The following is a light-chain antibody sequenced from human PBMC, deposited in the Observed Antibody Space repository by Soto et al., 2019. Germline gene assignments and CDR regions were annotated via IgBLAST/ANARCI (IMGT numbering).Light chain of an antibody. Sequence: DIQMTQSPSTLSASVGDRVTITCRASQSISSWVAWYQQRPGKVPNLLIYKASSLESGVPSRFSGSGSGTEFTLTISSLQPDDFATYYCQQYNSYSWTCGQGTKVEIK. V-gene: IGKV1-5*03. J-gene: IGKJ1*01. CDR3: QQYNSYSWT. CDR2: KAS. CDR1: QSISSW.